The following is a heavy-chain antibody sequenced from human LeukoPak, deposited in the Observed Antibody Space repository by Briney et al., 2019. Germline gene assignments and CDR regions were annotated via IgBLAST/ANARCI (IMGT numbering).Heavy chain of an antibody. J-gene: IGHJ4*02. CDR1: GGSFSGYY. V-gene: IGHV4-34*01. CDR2: INHSGST. D-gene: IGHD6-13*01. CDR3: ARDAAAAGY. Sequence: TSETLSLTCAVYGGSFSGYYWSWIRQPPGKGLEWIGEINHSGSTNHNPSLKRRVTISVDTSKNQFSLKLSSVTAADTAVYYCARDAAAAGYWGQGTLVTVSS.